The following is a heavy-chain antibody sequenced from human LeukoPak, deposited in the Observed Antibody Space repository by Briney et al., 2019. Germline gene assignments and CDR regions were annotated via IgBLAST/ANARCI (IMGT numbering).Heavy chain of an antibody. CDR1: GDTVSSNTAA. CDR3: ARDRGASGWLDY. V-gene: IGHV6-1*01. D-gene: IGHD6-19*01. CDR2: TYFRSKWYN. Sequence: QTLSLTCAISGDTVSSNTAAWIWIRPSPSRGLKGLVRTYFRSKWYNEYAVSVKSRMTINPDTSKNQFSLQLNSVTPQGTAVYYCARDRGASGWLDYWGQGTLVTVSS. J-gene: IGHJ4*02.